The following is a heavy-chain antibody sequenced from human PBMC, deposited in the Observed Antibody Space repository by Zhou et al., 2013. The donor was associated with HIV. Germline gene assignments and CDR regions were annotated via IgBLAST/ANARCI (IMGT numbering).Heavy chain of an antibody. CDR2: INPGIGST. Sequence: QVQLVQSGAEMKKPGASVNISCKASGYAFTSYYIHWVRQAPGQGLEWMGLINPGIGSTYYAEKFQGRITVTRDTSTNTVNMQLGTLTSEDTAVYYCVRTAYCETDPCKGWVFPHWGQGTPVIVSS. CDR3: VRTAYCETDPCKGWVFPH. D-gene: IGHD2-21*01. J-gene: IGHJ1*01. CDR1: GYAFTSYY. V-gene: IGHV1-46*01.